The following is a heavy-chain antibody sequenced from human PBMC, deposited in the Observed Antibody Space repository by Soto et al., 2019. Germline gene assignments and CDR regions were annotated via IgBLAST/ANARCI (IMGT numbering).Heavy chain of an antibody. CDR1: GFTFSAHY. V-gene: IGHV3-72*01. CDR2: IKNKANSYTT. Sequence: EVQLVESGGGLVQPGGSLRLSCAASGFTFSAHYMDWVRQAPGKGLEWVGRIKNKANSYTTEYAASVEGRFTISREDSQNSLNLQMNSLKTEDTAVYYCARVSLVGPSGGRYFDYWGQGSQVAVSS. J-gene: IGHJ4*02. CDR3: ARVSLVGPSGGRYFDY. D-gene: IGHD1-26*01.